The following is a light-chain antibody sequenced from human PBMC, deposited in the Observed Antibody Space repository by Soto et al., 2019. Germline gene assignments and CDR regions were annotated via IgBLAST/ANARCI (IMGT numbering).Light chain of an antibody. CDR1: SGHSSYI. Sequence: QSVLTQSSSASASLGSSVTLTCTLSSGHSSYIIAWHQQQPGKAPRYLMKLEGSGSNNRGSGVPDRFSGSSSGADRYLTISNLQSEDEADYYCETWDSNTRVFGGGTKPTVL. J-gene: IGLJ3*02. V-gene: IGLV4-60*03. CDR2: LEGSGSN. CDR3: ETWDSNTRV.